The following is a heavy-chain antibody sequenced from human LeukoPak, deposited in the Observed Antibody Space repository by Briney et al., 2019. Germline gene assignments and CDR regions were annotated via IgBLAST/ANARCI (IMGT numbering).Heavy chain of an antibody. CDR3: AKGDDSSGYSAFDI. J-gene: IGHJ3*02. D-gene: IGHD3-22*01. CDR1: GDSVSSNSAA. V-gene: IGHV6-1*01. Sequence: SQTLSFTCAISGDSVSSNSAAWNWIRQSPSRGLEWLGRTYYRSKWYNDYAVSVKSRITINPDTSKNQFSLQLNSVTPEDTAVYYCAKGDDSSGYSAFDIWGQGTMVTVSS. CDR2: TYYRSKWYN.